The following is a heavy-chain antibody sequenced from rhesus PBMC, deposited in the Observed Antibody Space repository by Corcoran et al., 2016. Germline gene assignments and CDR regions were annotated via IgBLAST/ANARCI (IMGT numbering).Heavy chain of an antibody. J-gene: IGHJ3*01. D-gene: IGHD5-42*01. Sequence: QVQLQASGPGLVKPSETLSLTCAVSGYSISGYYWRWIRQAPGKGLEWIGYITYSGSTSYNPSLKRRVTMSRDTSKNQFSLKLSSVTAADTAEYYCARDTGRQRVGAFDFWGQGLRVTVSS. CDR2: ITYSGST. CDR3: ARDTGRQRVGAFDF. V-gene: IGHV4-122*02. CDR1: GYSISGYY.